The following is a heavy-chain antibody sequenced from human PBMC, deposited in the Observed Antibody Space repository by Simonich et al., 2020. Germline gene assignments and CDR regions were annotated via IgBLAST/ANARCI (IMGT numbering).Heavy chain of an antibody. D-gene: IGHD6-13*01. CDR1: GFTFSSYS. CDR3: ARDAAGDY. V-gene: IGHV3-21*01. Sequence: EVQLVESGGGLVKPGGSLRLSCSASGFTFSSYSMNWVRQAPGKGVEWVTSISSSRSYIYYADSVKGRFTISRDNAKNSLYLQMNSLRAEDTAVYYCARDAAGDYWGQGTLVTVSS. CDR2: ISSSRSYI. J-gene: IGHJ4*02.